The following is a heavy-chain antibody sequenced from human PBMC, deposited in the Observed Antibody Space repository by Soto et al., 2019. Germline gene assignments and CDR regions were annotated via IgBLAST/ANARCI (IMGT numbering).Heavy chain of an antibody. D-gene: IGHD2-15*01. CDR3: GKVLVGATGHTDSDS. CDR1: GGSIYRSGYY. Sequence: LETLSLTCTVSGGSIYRSGYYWGWIRQPPGRGLEWIGNIDYNGVTYSNPSLKSRVTISRDTSKNQFSLKLTSVTAADTALYYCGKVLVGATGHTDSDSWGPGTLVTVSS. CDR2: IDYNGVT. V-gene: IGHV4-39*01. J-gene: IGHJ4*02.